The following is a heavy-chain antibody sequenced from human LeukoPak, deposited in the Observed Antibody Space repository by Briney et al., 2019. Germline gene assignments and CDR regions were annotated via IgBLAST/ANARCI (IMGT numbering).Heavy chain of an antibody. CDR1: GYTFISYD. V-gene: IGHV1-8*01. CDR2: MNPNSGNT. D-gene: IGHD6-19*01. CDR3: ARGRVAGYGMDV. Sequence: ASVKVSCKASGYTFISYDINWVRQATGQGLEWMGWMNPNSGNTGYAQKFQGRVTMTRNTSISTAYMELSSLRSEDTAVYYCARGRVAGYGMDVWGQGTTVTVSS. J-gene: IGHJ6*02.